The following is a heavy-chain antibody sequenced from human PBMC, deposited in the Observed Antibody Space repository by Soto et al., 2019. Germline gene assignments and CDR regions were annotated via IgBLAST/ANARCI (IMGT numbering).Heavy chain of an antibody. CDR1: GDSINSDSVY. CDR2: ITYNGRT. CDR3: ARASQGGPSSIRFDH. J-gene: IGHJ5*02. Sequence: QVHLQEAGPGLVKPSQTLSLTCSVNGDSINSDSVYWSWIRQSPGKGLEYIGYITYNGRTFYNPSLPSRVSMSVGTARIQFSLEVRSVTVADTAVYYCARASQGGPSSIRFDHWRQGTLFTVST. D-gene: IGHD6-25*01. V-gene: IGHV4-31*03.